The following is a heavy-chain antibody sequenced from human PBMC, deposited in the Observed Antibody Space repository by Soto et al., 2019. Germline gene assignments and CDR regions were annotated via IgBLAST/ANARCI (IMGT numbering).Heavy chain of an antibody. J-gene: IGHJ4*02. V-gene: IGHV3-33*01. D-gene: IGHD3-10*01. Sequence: QVQLVESGGGVVQSGTSLRLYCAASGFTFGTYGMHWVRQAPGKRLEWLAVIWHDGSKENYADSVRGRFTISRDKYKDTVYLQMNSLRGEDTAVYYCARGFGAAVHAAHLDYWGQGTPVTVSS. CDR3: ARGFGAAVHAAHLDY. CDR1: GFTFGTYG. CDR2: IWHDGSKE.